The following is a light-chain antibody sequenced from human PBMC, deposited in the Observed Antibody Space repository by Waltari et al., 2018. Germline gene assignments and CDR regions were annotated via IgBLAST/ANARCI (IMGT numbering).Light chain of an antibody. CDR3: QQYSSHFYS. CDR1: QSITGW. V-gene: IGKV1-5*03. Sequence: DIQMTQSPSTLSASVGDSVTITCRASQSITGWLAWYQQKPGKAPKLLIYRASNLQSGVPFRFSGSGAGTEFTLTISSLQPDDVATYYCQQYSSHFYSFGQGTKLEIK. J-gene: IGKJ2*03. CDR2: RAS.